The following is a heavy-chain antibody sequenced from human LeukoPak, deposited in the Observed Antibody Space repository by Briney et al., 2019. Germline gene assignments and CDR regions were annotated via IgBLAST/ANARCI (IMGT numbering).Heavy chain of an antibody. CDR3: ARVSAVLRFLEWSHDAFDI. D-gene: IGHD3-3*01. Sequence: ASVKVSCKASGYTFTSYDINWVRQATGQGLEWMGWMNPNSGNTGYAQKFQGRVTITRNTSISTAYMELSSLRSEDTAVYYCARVSAVLRFLEWSHDAFDIWGQGTMVTVSS. J-gene: IGHJ3*02. V-gene: IGHV1-8*03. CDR1: GYTFTSYD. CDR2: MNPNSGNT.